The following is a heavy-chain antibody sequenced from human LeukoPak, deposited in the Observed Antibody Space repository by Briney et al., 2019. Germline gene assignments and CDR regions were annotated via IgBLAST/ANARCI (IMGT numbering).Heavy chain of an antibody. D-gene: IGHD1-26*01. CDR3: ASSNSGSYNDAFDI. J-gene: IGHJ3*02. CDR2: IYYSGST. V-gene: IGHV4-59*01. Sequence: SETLSLTCTVSGGSISNYYWSWIRQPPGKGLEWIGHIYYSGSTKYNPSLKSRVSISVDTSKNQFSLKLNSVTAADTAMYYCASSNSGSYNDAFDIWGQGTMVTVSS. CDR1: GGSISNYY.